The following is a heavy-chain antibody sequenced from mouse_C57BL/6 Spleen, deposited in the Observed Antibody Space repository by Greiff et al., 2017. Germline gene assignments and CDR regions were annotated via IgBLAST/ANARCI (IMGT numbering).Heavy chain of an antibody. CDR2: IDPSDSET. Sequence: QVQLQQPGAELVRPGSSVKLSCKASGYTFTRYWMHWVKQRPIQGLEWIGNIDPSDSETHYNQKFKDKATLTVDKSSSTAYMQLSSLTSEDSAVYYCARSGNYVYFDVWGTGTTVTVSS. D-gene: IGHD2-1*01. CDR3: ARSGNYVYFDV. J-gene: IGHJ1*03. V-gene: IGHV1-52*01. CDR1: GYTFTRYW.